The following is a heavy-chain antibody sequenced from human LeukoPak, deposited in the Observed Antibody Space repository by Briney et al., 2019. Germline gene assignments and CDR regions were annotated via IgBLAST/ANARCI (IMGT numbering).Heavy chain of an antibody. D-gene: IGHD6-19*01. CDR1: GGSISSYY. CDR2: IYYSGST. CDR3: ARGHSSGWRYYYYGIDV. V-gene: IGHV4-59*01. J-gene: IGHJ6*02. Sequence: PSETLSLTCTVSGGSISSYYWSWIRQPPGKGLEWIGYIYYSGSTNYNPSLKSRVTISVDTSKNQFSLKLSSVTAADTAVYYCARGHSSGWRYYYYGIDVWGQGTTVTVSS.